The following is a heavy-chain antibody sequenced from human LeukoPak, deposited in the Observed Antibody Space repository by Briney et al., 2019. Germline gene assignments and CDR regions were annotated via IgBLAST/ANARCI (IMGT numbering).Heavy chain of an antibody. CDR2: ISYDGSNK. J-gene: IGHJ4*02. Sequence: GGSLRLSCAASGFTFSSYAMHWVRQAPGKGLEWVAVISYDGSNKHYTDSVKGRFTISRDNSKNTLYLQMNSLRAEDTAVYYCARVHGVTITMIVVAGPFDYWGQGTLVTVSS. D-gene: IGHD3-22*01. V-gene: IGHV3-30-3*01. CDR3: ARVHGVTITMIVVAGPFDY. CDR1: GFTFSSYA.